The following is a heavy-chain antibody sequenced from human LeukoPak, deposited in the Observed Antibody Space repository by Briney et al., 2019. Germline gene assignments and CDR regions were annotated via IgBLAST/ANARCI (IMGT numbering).Heavy chain of an antibody. D-gene: IGHD3-9*01. CDR3: ARVVYDDYDILTGDSYYYGMDV. Sequence: SETLSLTCTVSGGSISSSSYYWGWIRQPPGKGLEWIGSIYYSGSTYYNPSLKSRVTISVDTSKNQFSLKLSSVTAADTAVYYCARVVYDDYDILTGDSYYYGMDVWGQGTTVTVSS. J-gene: IGHJ6*02. CDR2: IYYSGST. V-gene: IGHV4-39*07. CDR1: GGSISSSSYY.